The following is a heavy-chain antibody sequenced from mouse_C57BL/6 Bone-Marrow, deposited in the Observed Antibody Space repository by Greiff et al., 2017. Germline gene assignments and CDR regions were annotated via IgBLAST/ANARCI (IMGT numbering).Heavy chain of an antibody. V-gene: IGHV1-20*01. CDR3: ARGHYGRHPYYFDY. Sequence: EVMLVESGPELVKPGDSVKISCKASGYSFTGYFMNWVMQSHGKSLEWIGRINPYNGDTFYNQKFKGKATLTVDKSSSTAHMELRSLTSEDSAVYYCARGHYGRHPYYFDYWGQGTTLTVSS. D-gene: IGHD1-2*01. J-gene: IGHJ2*01. CDR2: INPYNGDT. CDR1: GYSFTGYF.